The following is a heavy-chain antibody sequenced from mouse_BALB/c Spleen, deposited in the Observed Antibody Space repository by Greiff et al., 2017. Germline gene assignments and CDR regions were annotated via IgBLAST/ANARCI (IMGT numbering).Heavy chain of an antibody. J-gene: IGHJ4*01. CDR2: ISTYYGNT. CDR3: ARADRYDAMDY. V-gene: IGHV1-67*01. CDR1: SYTFTDYA. D-gene: IGHD2-14*01. Sequence: LQESGPELVRPGVSVKISCKGSSYTFTDYAMHWVKQSHAKSLEWIGVISTYYGNTNYNQKFKGKATMTVDKSSSTAYMELARLTSEDSAVYYCARADRYDAMDYWGQGTSVTVSS.